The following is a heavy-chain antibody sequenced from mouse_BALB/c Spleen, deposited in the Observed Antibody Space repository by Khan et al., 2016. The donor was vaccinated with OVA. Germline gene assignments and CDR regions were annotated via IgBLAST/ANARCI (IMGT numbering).Heavy chain of an antibody. CDR2: IYPYNDDT. J-gene: IGHJ2*01. V-gene: IGHV1S136*01. Sequence: VQLKQSGPELVKPGASVRMSCKASGYTFTSYVMHWVKQKPGQGLEWIGYIYPYNDDTKYNEKFKGKATLTSDKSSSTAYMELSSLTSEDSAGYCCAKNYRYDVYFDYWGQGTTLTVSS. CDR3: AKNYRYDVYFDY. CDR1: GYTFTSYV. D-gene: IGHD2-14*01.